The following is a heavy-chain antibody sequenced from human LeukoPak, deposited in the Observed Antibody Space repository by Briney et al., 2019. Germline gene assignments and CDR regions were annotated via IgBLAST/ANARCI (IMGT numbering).Heavy chain of an antibody. CDR2: INRNGGST. J-gene: IGHJ4*02. V-gene: IGHV3-20*04. Sequence: GGSLRLSCAASGFTFDDYGMSWVRQAPGKGLEWVSGINRNGGSTGYADSVKGRFTISRDNAKNSLYLQMNSLRAEDTALYYCARGTYYYHSSGYRYLDYWGQGTLVTVSS. D-gene: IGHD3-22*01. CDR1: GFTFDDYG. CDR3: ARGTYYYHSSGYRYLDY.